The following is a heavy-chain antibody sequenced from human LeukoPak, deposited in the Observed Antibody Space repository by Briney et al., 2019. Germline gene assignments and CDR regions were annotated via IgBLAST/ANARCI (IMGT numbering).Heavy chain of an antibody. CDR2: LSGSSGTI. Sequence: GGSLRLSCAASGFTFSTYSMHWVRQAPGKGLEWVSHLSGSSGTIYYADSVKGRSSISRDNAKNSLYLQMNSLRDEDTAVYYCARELPLGNNYGYAFDMWGRGTMVAVSS. V-gene: IGHV3-48*02. CDR3: ARELPLGNNYGYAFDM. J-gene: IGHJ3*02. CDR1: GFTFSTYS. D-gene: IGHD1/OR15-1a*01.